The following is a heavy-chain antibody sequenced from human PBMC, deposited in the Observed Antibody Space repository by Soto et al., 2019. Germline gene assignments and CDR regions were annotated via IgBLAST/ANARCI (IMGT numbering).Heavy chain of an antibody. V-gene: IGHV3-74*01. CDR1: GFTFSSYW. Sequence: PGGSLRLSCAASGFTFSSYWMHWVRQAPGKGLVWVSRINSDGSSTSYADSVKGRFTISRDNAKNTLYLQINSLRAEDTAVYYCVRTSLVVAAATWEDYWGQGTLVTVSS. J-gene: IGHJ4*02. D-gene: IGHD2-15*01. CDR2: INSDGSST. CDR3: VRTSLVVAAATWEDY.